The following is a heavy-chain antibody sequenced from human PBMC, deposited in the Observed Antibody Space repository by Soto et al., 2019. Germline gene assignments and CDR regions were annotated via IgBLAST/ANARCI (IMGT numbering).Heavy chain of an antibody. CDR3: ARDEGYYYGSG. J-gene: IGHJ4*02. D-gene: IGHD3-10*01. V-gene: IGHV4-30-4*01. CDR2: IYSSGKT. CDR1: GGSISSGYYY. Sequence: QVQLQESGPGLVKPSQTLSLTCTVSGGSISSGYYYWRWIRQPPGKGLEWIGYIYSSGKTYYNPSLKSRVTMSVDTSKNRFSLKLSSVTAADTAVYYCARDEGYYYGSGWGQGTLVTVSS.